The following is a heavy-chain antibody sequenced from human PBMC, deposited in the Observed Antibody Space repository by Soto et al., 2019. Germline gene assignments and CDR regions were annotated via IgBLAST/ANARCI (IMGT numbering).Heavy chain of an antibody. CDR2: IYHSGST. CDR1: NGSISSSNW. CDR3: ASDLRLGYFDY. Sequence: QVQLQESGPGLVKPSGTLSLTCAVSNGSISSSNWWSWVRQPPGKGLEWIGQIYHSGSTNYNPSLKSRVTISVDKSKNQFSLTLNSVTAADTAIYYCASDLRLGYFDYWGQGTLVSVSS. J-gene: IGHJ4*02. D-gene: IGHD3-16*01. V-gene: IGHV4-4*02.